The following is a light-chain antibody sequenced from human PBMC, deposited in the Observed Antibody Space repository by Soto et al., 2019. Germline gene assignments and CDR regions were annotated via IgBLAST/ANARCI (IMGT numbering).Light chain of an antibody. CDR2: EDN. J-gene: IGLJ3*02. CDR3: QSYDNRNPWV. CDR1: SGSIASNY. Sequence: LTQPHSVSESPGKTVTISCTRSSGSIASNYVQWYQQRPGSAPIIVIYEDNQRHSGVPDRFSGSIDSSSNSASLTISGLKTEDEADYYCQSYDNRNPWVFGGGTKLTVL. V-gene: IGLV6-57*04.